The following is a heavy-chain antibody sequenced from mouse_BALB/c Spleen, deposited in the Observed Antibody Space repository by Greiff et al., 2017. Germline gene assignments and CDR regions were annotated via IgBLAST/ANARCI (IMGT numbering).Heavy chain of an antibody. V-gene: IGHV2-5-1*01. Sequence: VQLQQSGPSLVQPSQSLSITCTVSGFSLTSYGVHWVRQSPGKGLEWLGVIWRGGSTDYNAAFMSRLSITKDNSKSQVFFKMNSLQADDTAIYYCAKKEDYYDAWFAYWGQGTLVTVSA. CDR1: GFSLTSYG. J-gene: IGHJ3*01. CDR3: AKKEDYYDAWFAY. D-gene: IGHD2-4*01. CDR2: IWRGGST.